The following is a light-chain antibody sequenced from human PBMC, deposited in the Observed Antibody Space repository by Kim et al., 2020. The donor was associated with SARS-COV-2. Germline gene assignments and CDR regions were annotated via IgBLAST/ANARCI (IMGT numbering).Light chain of an antibody. Sequence: DIQMTQSPSSLSAFVGDRVTITYRASQSISSYLNWYQQKPGKAPKLLIYGASSLQSVVPSRFSGSGSGTDFTLTISSLQPEDFATYYCQPSYSTPLTFGGGTKLEI. CDR3: QPSYSTPLT. V-gene: IGKV1-39*01. CDR1: QSISSY. J-gene: IGKJ4*01. CDR2: GAS.